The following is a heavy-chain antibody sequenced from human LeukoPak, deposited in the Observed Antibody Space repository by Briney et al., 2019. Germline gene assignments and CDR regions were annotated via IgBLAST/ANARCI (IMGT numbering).Heavy chain of an antibody. CDR2: MNPNSGNT. Sequence: ASVKVSCKASGYTFTRYDINWVRQATGQGLEWMGWMNPNSGNTGYAQKFQGRVTMTRNTSISTAYMELSSLRSEDTAVYYCARARGSGSIHYYYYYMDVWGKGTTATVSS. CDR1: GYTFTRYD. J-gene: IGHJ6*03. V-gene: IGHV1-8*01. CDR3: ARARGSGSIHYYYYYMDV. D-gene: IGHD3-10*01.